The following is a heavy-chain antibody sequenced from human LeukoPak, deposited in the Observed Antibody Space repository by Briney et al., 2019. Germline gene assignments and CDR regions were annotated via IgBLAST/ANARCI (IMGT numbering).Heavy chain of an antibody. Sequence: SETLSLTCTVSGGSISSGSYYWSWIRQPAGKGLEWIGRIYTSVSTNYNPSLKSRVTISVDTSKNQFSLKLSSVTAADTAVYYCATEGIAVGRWDYWGQGTLVTVSS. CDR2: IYTSVST. CDR3: ATEGIAVGRWDY. V-gene: IGHV4-61*02. J-gene: IGHJ4*02. CDR1: GGSISSGSYY. D-gene: IGHD6-19*01.